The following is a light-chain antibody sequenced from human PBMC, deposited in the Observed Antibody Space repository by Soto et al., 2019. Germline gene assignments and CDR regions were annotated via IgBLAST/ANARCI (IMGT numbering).Light chain of an antibody. CDR3: QQYYSYPRT. J-gene: IGKJ1*01. CDR1: QGISSY. CDR2: AAS. V-gene: IGKV1-8*01. Sequence: AIRMTQSPSSLSASTGDRVTITCRASQGISSYSAWYQQKPGKAPKLLIYAASTLQSGVPSRLSGSGSGTDFTLTMSCLQSEDFATYYCQQYYSYPRTFGQGTKVEIK.